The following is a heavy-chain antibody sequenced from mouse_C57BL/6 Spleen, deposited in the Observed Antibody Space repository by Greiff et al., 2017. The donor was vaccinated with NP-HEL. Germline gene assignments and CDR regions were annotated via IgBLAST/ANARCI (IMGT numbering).Heavy chain of an antibody. J-gene: IGHJ3*01. V-gene: IGHV1-64*01. Sequence: VQLQQPGAELVKPGASVKLSCKASGYTFTSYWMHWVKQRPGQGLEWIGMIHPNSGSTNYNEKFKSKATLTVDKSSSTAYMQLSSLTSEDSAVYYCAREADGYLAWFAYWGQGTLVTVSA. D-gene: IGHD2-3*01. CDR3: AREADGYLAWFAY. CDR2: IHPNSGST. CDR1: GYTFTSYW.